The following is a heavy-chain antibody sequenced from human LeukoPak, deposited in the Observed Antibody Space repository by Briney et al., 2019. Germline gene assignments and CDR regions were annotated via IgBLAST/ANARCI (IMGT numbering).Heavy chain of an antibody. CDR3: AKSVYHSRNY. CDR2: ISGGTT. Sequence: GGSLRLSCAASGFTISTYGVSWVRQAPGRGLEWVSSISGGTTYYADSVKGRFTISRDNSKNTVSLQMNSLRAEDTAVYYCAKSVYHSRNYWGQGTVVTVSS. D-gene: IGHD1-14*01. V-gene: IGHV3-23*01. J-gene: IGHJ4*02. CDR1: GFTISTYG.